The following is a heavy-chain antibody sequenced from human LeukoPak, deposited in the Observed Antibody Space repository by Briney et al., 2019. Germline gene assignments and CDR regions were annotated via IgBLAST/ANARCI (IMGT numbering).Heavy chain of an antibody. CDR3: GRKSASRKTSEFDY. V-gene: IGHV1-2*02. J-gene: IGHJ4*02. D-gene: IGHD2-2*01. Sequence: ASVKVSCTASGYTFTDYYMNWVRQAPGQGLEWMGWIHPNSGGTNYAQKFQGRVTMTRDTSISTAYMELSRLTFDDTAVYYCGRKSASRKTSEFDYWGQGTLVTVSS. CDR1: GYTFTDYY. CDR2: IHPNSGGT.